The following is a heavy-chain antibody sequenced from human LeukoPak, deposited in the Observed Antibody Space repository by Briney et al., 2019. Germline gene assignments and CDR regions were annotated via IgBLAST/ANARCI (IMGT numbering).Heavy chain of an antibody. Sequence: TGGSLRLSCAASGFTFSSYSMNWVRQAPGKGLEWVSYISSSSTIYYADSVKGRFTISRDNSKNTLYLQMNSLRAEDTAVYYCAKGPVGYCGGGSCYHWFDPWGQGTLVTVSS. CDR1: GFTFSSYS. D-gene: IGHD2-15*01. J-gene: IGHJ5*02. V-gene: IGHV3-48*01. CDR2: ISSSSTI. CDR3: AKGPVGYCGGGSCYHWFDP.